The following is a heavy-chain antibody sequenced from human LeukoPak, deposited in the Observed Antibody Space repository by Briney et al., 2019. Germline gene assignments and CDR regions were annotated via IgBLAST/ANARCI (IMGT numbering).Heavy chain of an antibody. CDR3: ARDDRSVDTAMSFQR. CDR1: GYTFTSYG. CDR2: ISGYNGDA. Sequence: VASAKVSCKASGYTFTSYGINWVRQAPGQGLEWMGWISGYNGDAIYAQKLQGRVTLTTDTPTTTAYMELRSLKFDDTAVYYCARDDRSVDTAMSFQRWGQGTLVTVSS. D-gene: IGHD5-18*01. V-gene: IGHV1-18*01. J-gene: IGHJ1*01.